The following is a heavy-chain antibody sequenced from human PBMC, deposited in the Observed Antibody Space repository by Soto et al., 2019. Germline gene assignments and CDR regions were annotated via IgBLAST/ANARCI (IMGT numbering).Heavy chain of an antibody. CDR1: GYTFTSYA. J-gene: IGHJ4*02. Sequence: AASVKVSCKASGYTFTSYAMHWVRQAPGQRLEWMGWINAGNGNTKYSQKFQGRVTITRDTSASTAYMELSSLRSEDTAVYYCARGAAYYDILNGYYLRIESGGPIDYWGQGTLVTVYS. D-gene: IGHD3-9*01. CDR3: ARGAAYYDILNGYYLRIESGGPIDY. CDR2: INAGNGNT. V-gene: IGHV1-3*01.